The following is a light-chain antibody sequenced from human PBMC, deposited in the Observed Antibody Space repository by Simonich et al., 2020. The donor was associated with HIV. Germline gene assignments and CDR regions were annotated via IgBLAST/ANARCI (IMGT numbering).Light chain of an antibody. V-gene: IGKV1-12*01. CDR2: AAS. J-gene: IGKJ2*01. CDR3: QQYYSTPYT. Sequence: DIQMTQSPSYVSASVGDRVTITCRASQGVSSWLAWYQQKPGKAPKLLIYAASSLQSGVPDRFSGSGSGTDFTLTISSLQAEDVAVYYCQQYYSTPYTFGQGTKLEIK. CDR1: QGVSSW.